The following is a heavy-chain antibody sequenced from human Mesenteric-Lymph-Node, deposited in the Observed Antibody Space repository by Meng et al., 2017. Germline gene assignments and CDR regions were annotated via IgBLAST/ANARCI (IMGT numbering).Heavy chain of an antibody. Sequence: GGSLRLSCAASGFTFSSYAMHWVRQAPGKGLEWVAVIWYDGSNKYYADSVKGRFTISRDNSKNTLYLQMNSLRAEDTAVYYCARSIAAANIHYYYYYGMDVWGQGTTVTVSS. D-gene: IGHD6-13*01. CDR3: ARSIAAANIHYYYYYGMDV. J-gene: IGHJ6*02. CDR1: GFTFSSYA. V-gene: IGHV3-33*08. CDR2: IWYDGSNK.